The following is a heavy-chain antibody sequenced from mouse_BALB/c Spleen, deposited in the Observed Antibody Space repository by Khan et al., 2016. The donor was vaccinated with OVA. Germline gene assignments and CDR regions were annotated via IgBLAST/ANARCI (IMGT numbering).Heavy chain of an antibody. CDR3: ARNGFGNYEIWDY. CDR2: IYPGNSDT. CDR1: GYTFTNYW. D-gene: IGHD2-1*01. Sequence: VRLQQSGTVLARPGASVKMSCKASGYTFTNYWMHWVKQRPGQGLEWIGNIYPGNSDTKYNQKFTGKAKLTAVPSTSLAYMELSSLPNEDSAVYYGARNGFGNYEIWDYWGQGTTLTGSS. V-gene: IGHV1-5*01. J-gene: IGHJ2*01.